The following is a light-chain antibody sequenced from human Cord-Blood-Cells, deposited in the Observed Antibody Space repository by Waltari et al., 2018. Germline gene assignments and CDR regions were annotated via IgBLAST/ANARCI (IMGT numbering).Light chain of an antibody. CDR2: WAS. CDR1: QSVLYSSNNKNY. V-gene: IGKV4-1*01. Sequence: DIVMTQSPDSLAVSLGERATINCKSSQSVLYSSNNKNYLAWYQRKPGQPPKLLIYWASTRESGVPDRFSGSGSGTDFTLTISSLQAEDWAVYYCQQYYSTPPTFGPGTKVDIK. J-gene: IGKJ3*01. CDR3: QQYYSTPPT.